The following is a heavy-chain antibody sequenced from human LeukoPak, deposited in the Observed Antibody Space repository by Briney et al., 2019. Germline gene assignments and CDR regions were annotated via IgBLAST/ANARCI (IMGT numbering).Heavy chain of an antibody. J-gene: IGHJ6*04. CDR2: TRNKGKGYTT. CDR3: VRAGVSSAGPTSQADFYGMDV. D-gene: IGHD3-16*01. CDR1: GFTFSDHY. Sequence: GGSLRLSCAASGFTFSDHYMDWVRQAPGKGLEWVGRTRNKGKGYTTQYAASVKGRFTVSRDDSKNSLYLQMNSLKTEDTAVYYCVRAGVSSAGPTSQADFYGMDVWGKGTTVTVSS. V-gene: IGHV3-72*01.